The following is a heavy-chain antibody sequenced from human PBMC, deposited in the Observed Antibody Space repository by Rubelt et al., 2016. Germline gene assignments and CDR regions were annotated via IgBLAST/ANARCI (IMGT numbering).Heavy chain of an antibody. J-gene: IGHJ1*01. CDR1: GFTVSSNY. CDR2: IYSGGST. CDR3: ASPGSSGWLAYFQH. D-gene: IGHD6-19*01. V-gene: IGHV3-53*01. Sequence: EVQLVESGGGLIQPGGSLRLSCAASGFTVSSNYMSWVRQAPGKGLEWVSVIYSGGSTYYADSVKGRFIISRDNSKNTLYLQMKSRRAEETAVYYCASPGSSGWLAYFQHWGQGTLGTVSS.